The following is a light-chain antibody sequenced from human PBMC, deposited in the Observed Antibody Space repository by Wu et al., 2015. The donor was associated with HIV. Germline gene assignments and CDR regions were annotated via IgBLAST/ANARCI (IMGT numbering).Light chain of an antibody. CDR3: QQFSKSPPVT. Sequence: IVLTQSPGTLSLSPGERATLSCRASQIIDTGFLAWYQHRPGQAPRLLIYASSNRAAGTPDRFSGSGSGTDFTLTISRLEPEDVAVYYCQQFSKSPPVTFGGGPRWRS. CDR1: QIIDTGF. J-gene: IGKJ4*01. V-gene: IGKV3-20*01. CDR2: ASS.